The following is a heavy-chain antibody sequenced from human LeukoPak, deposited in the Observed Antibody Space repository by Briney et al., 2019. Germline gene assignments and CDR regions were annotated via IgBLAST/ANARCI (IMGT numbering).Heavy chain of an antibody. V-gene: IGHV3-30-3*01. CDR3: VGEIGPRSFDY. Sequence: GRSLRLSCAASGFTFSSYAMHWARQAPGKGLEWVAVISYDGSSKYYADSVKGRFTISRDNSINALYLQMNSLGLDDTAVYYCVGEIGPRSFDYWGQGTLVTVSS. J-gene: IGHJ4*02. CDR2: ISYDGSSK. CDR1: GFTFSSYA. D-gene: IGHD3-16*01.